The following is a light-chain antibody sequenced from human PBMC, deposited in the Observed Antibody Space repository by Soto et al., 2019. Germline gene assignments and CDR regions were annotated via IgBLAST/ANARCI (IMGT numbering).Light chain of an antibody. CDR1: SSDVGGYNY. CDR2: EVS. J-gene: IGLJ1*01. CDR3: SSYKSSRTLYV. V-gene: IGLV2-14*01. Sequence: QPALTQPASVSGSPGKSITISCTGTSSDVGGYNYVSWYQQHPGKAPKLMIYEVSNRPSGVSNRFSGSKSGNTASLTISGLQAEDEADYYCSSYKSSRTLYVFGTGTKVTVL.